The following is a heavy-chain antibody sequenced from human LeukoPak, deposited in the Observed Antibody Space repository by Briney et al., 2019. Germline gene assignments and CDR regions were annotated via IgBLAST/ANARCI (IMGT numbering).Heavy chain of an antibody. CDR3: ARRAGEYSHPYDF. CDR1: GFTVSSNS. J-gene: IGHJ4*02. CDR2: IYSGGNT. Sequence: GGSLRLSCTVSGFTVSSNSWSWVRQAPGKGLEWVSFIYSGGNTHYSDSVTGRFTISRDNSKNTLYLQMNSLRAEDTAIYYCARRAGEYSHPYDFWGQGTLVTVSP. D-gene: IGHD2-15*01. V-gene: IGHV3-53*01.